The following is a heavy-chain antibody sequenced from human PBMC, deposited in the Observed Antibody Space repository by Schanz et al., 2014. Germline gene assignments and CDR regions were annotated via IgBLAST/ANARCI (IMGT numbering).Heavy chain of an antibody. J-gene: IGHJ6*02. D-gene: IGHD6-13*01. CDR1: GGSISSYY. Sequence: QVQLQESGPGLVKPSETLSLTCAVSGGSISSYYWSWIRQPPGKALEWIGYISSSWTTTYNPSRKSPVTVSIDASKIPFSLKLTSVTAADTGVYYCARVGQGAVATGSNAFCYYVMDVWGQGTTVTVSS. CDR3: ARVGQGAVATGSNAFCYYVMDV. CDR2: ISSSWTT. V-gene: IGHV4-59*01.